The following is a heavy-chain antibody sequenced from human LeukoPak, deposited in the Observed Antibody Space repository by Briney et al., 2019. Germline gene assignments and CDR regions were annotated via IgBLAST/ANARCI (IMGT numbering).Heavy chain of an antibody. CDR2: ISAYNGNT. CDR1: GYTFTSYG. CDR3: ARVPCSSTSCYFLGEDYHYGMDV. V-gene: IGHV1-18*01. Sequence: ASVKVSCKAYGYTFTSYGISWVRQAPGQGLEWMGWISAYNGNTNYAQKLQGKVTMTTDTSTSTAYMELRSLRSDDTAVYYCARVPCSSTSCYFLGEDYHYGMDVWGQGTTVTVSS. J-gene: IGHJ6*02. D-gene: IGHD2-2*01.